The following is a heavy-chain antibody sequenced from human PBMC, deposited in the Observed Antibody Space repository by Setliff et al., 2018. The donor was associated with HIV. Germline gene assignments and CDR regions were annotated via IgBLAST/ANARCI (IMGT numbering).Heavy chain of an antibody. V-gene: IGHV4-59*01. Sequence: PSETLSLTCTVSGGSISTYYWSWIRQPPGNGLEWIGYIYYTGSTNYNPSLKSRVTISVDTSKNQFSLNLSSVAAADTAVCYCARVACSSTSCPRRYAFDMWGQGTMVTVSS. D-gene: IGHD2-2*01. CDR2: IYYTGST. J-gene: IGHJ3*02. CDR3: ARVACSSTSCPRRYAFDM. CDR1: GGSISTYY.